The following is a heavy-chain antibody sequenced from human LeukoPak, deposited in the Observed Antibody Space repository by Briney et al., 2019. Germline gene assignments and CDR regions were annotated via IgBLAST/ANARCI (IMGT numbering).Heavy chain of an antibody. J-gene: IGHJ4*02. CDR2: IYYSGST. V-gene: IGHV4-59*01. CDR3: ARVTYDFWSGYGNYYFDY. D-gene: IGHD3-3*01. CDR1: GGSISSYY. Sequence: PSETLPLTCTVSGGSISSYYWSWIRQPPGKGLEWIGYIYYSGSTNYNPSLKSRVTISVDTSKNQFSLKLSSVTAADTAVYYCARVTYDFWSGYGNYYFDYWGQGTLVTVSS.